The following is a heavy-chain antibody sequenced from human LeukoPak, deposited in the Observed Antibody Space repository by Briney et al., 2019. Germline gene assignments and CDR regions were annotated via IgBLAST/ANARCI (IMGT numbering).Heavy chain of an antibody. V-gene: IGHV4-34*01. Sequence: LETLSLTCAVYGGSFSGYYWSWIRQPPGKGLEWIGEINHSGSTNYNPSLKSRVTISVDTSKNQFSLKLSSVTAADTAVYYCARGKVRGRYFDYWGQGTLVTVSS. CDR2: INHSGST. CDR1: GGSFSGYY. CDR3: ARGKVRGRYFDY. J-gene: IGHJ4*02. D-gene: IGHD3-10*01.